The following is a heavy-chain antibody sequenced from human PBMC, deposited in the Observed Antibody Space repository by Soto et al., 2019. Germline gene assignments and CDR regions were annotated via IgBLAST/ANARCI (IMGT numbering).Heavy chain of an antibody. CDR1: GYTFTSYD. J-gene: IGHJ5*02. CDR2: MNPDSGNT. Sequence: ASVKVSCKASGYTFTSYDISWVRQATGQGLEWMGWMNPDSGNTGYAQKFQGRVIMTRDTSISTAYMELSSLTSEDTAVYYCAREGSGAAAGTWFDPWGQGTLVTVSS. D-gene: IGHD6-13*01. V-gene: IGHV1-8*01. CDR3: AREGSGAAAGTWFDP.